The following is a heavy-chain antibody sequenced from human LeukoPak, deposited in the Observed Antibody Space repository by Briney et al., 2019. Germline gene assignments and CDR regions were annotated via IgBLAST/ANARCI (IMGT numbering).Heavy chain of an antibody. D-gene: IGHD6-13*01. CDR2: INWNGGNI. CDR1: GFTFSSHG. CDR3: AKDIAAAGTSGGYMDV. V-gene: IGHV3-9*01. Sequence: GGSLRLSCAASGFTFSSHGMHWVRQAPGKGLEWVSGINWNGGNIGYADSVKGRFTISRDNAKNSLYLQMNSLRAEDTALYYCAKDIAAAGTSGGYMDVWGKGTTVTISS. J-gene: IGHJ6*03.